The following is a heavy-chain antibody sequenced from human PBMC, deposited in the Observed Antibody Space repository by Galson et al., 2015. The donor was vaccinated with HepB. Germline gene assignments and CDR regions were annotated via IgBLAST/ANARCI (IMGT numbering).Heavy chain of an antibody. CDR2: IYYSGST. CDR1: GGSISSSSYY. V-gene: IGHV4-39*01. D-gene: IGHD3-10*01. Sequence: SETLSLTCTVSGGSISSSSYYWGWIRQPPGKGLEWIGSIYYSGSTYYNPSLKSRVTISVDTSKNQFSLKLSSVTAADTAVYYCARRVRRWFGELFPYYFDYWGQGTLVTVSS. J-gene: IGHJ4*02. CDR3: ARRVRRWFGELFPYYFDY.